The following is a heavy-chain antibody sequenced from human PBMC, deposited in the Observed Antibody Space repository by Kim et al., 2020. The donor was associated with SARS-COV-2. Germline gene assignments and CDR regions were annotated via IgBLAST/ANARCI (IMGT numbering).Heavy chain of an antibody. D-gene: IGHD3-9*01. J-gene: IGHJ4*02. CDR3: AKVRLDIWAPDY. CDR2: ISGSGGST. V-gene: IGHV3-23*01. Sequence: GGSLRLSCAASGFTFSSYAMSWVRQAPGKGLEWVSAISGSGGSTYYADSVKGRFTISRDNSKNTLYLQMNSLGAEDTAVYYCAKVRLDIWAPDYWGQGTLVTVSS. CDR1: GFTFSSYA.